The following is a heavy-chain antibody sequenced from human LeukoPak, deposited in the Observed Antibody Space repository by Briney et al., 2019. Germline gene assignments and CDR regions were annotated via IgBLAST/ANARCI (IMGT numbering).Heavy chain of an antibody. Sequence: SETLSLTCTVSGVSITSSNYYWGWARQPPGKGLEWIGAIDYSGTSYYNPSLKGRVTISGDTSKNQFSLKLSSVTAADTAVYYCASARSGWQYYFDYWGQGTLVTVSS. CDR3: ASARSGWQYYFDY. D-gene: IGHD6-19*01. J-gene: IGHJ4*02. CDR2: IDYSGTS. CDR1: GVSITSSNYY. V-gene: IGHV4-39*07.